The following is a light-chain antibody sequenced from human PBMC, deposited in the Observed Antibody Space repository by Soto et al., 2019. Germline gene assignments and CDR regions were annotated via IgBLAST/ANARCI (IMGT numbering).Light chain of an antibody. Sequence: IQLTQSPSSLSASVGDRVTITCRASQGISSYLAWYQQKPGKAPKLLIYAASSLQSGVPSRFRGSGSGTDFTLTISSLLPEDCVTSYCQQVNSYLTFGGGTKVAIK. J-gene: IGKJ4*01. V-gene: IGKV1-9*01. CDR2: AAS. CDR1: QGISSY. CDR3: QQVNSYLT.